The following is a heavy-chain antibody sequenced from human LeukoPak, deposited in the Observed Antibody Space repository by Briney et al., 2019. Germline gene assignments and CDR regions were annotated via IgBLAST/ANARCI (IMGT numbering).Heavy chain of an antibody. Sequence: PGGSLRLSCAASGFAFSNTGMTWVRQAPGRGLEWVSTISPTGEGTHYADSVKGRFTISRDNSENTLSLEMNSLRADDTATYYCARDAGGAWPFDYWGQGTRVIVSS. V-gene: IGHV3-23*01. CDR2: ISPTGEGT. J-gene: IGHJ4*02. CDR3: ARDAGGAWPFDY. CDR1: GFAFSNTG. D-gene: IGHD4-17*01.